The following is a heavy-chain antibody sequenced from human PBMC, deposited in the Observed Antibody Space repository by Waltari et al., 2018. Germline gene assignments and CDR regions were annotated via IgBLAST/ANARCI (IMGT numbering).Heavy chain of an antibody. CDR3: ARDRVPSSV. Sequence: DVQLVESGGALVQPGGSLRLSCTASGFTFNTYAMTWVRQAPGKGLDWVSFITSNAQSTHYAVSVQGRFTVSRENSKNTLYLQMSSLRAEDTAVYFCARDRVPSSVWGHGTLVTVSS. CDR2: ITSNAQST. J-gene: IGHJ4*01. D-gene: IGHD3-10*01. V-gene: IGHV3-23*04. CDR1: GFTFNTYA.